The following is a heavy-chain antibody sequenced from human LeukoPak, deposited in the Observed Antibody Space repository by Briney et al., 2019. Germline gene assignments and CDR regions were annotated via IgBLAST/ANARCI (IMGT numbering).Heavy chain of an antibody. CDR2: ISGSGGST. D-gene: IGHD3-9*01. V-gene: IGHV3-23*01. CDR1: GFTISSYA. Sequence: SGGSLRLSCAASGFTISSYARSWVRQAPGKGLEWVSAISGSGGSTYYADSVKGRFTISRDNSKNTLYLQMNSLRAEDTAVYYCAKLYEILTGYYPQSYYFDYWGQGTLVTVSS. CDR3: AKLYEILTGYYPQSYYFDY. J-gene: IGHJ4*02.